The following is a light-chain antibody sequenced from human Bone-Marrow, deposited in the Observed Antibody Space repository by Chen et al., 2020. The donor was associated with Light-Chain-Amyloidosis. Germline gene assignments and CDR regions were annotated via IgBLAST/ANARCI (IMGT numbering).Light chain of an antibody. Sequence: SYVLIQPSSVSVAPGQTATIACVGNNIGSTSVNWYQQTPGQAPLLVVYDDSDRPSGIPERLSGSNSGNTATLTISRVEAGDEADYYCQVWDRSSDRPVFGGGTKLTVL. J-gene: IGLJ3*02. CDR2: DDS. V-gene: IGLV3-21*02. CDR1: NIGSTS. CDR3: QVWDRSSDRPV.